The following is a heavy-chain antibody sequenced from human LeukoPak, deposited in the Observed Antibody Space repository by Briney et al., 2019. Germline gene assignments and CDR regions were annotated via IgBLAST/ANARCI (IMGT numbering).Heavy chain of an antibody. CDR3: ARDRDGMDV. J-gene: IGHJ6*02. CDR1: EFTFSSYG. CDR2: IRYDGTNT. Sequence: PGRSLRLSCAASEFTFSSYGMHWVRQAPGLGLEWVALIRYDGTNTYYADSVKGRFTVSRDNSKNTLYLQMNSLRAEDTAVYYCARDRDGMDVWGQGTTATVSS. V-gene: IGHV3-33*01.